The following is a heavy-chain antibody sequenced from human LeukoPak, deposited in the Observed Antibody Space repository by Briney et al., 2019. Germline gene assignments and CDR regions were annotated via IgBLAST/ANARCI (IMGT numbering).Heavy chain of an antibody. CDR3: ARSIPGPHCGGDGCPPTLPPFDL. D-gene: IGHD2-21*01. J-gene: IGHJ4*02. V-gene: IGHV3-53*01. CDR2: MYSGGTA. CDR1: GFVVNSKY. Sequence: GGSLRLSCAASGFVVNSKYMSWIRQAPGKELEWVSVMYSGGTAFYSDSVRGRFTISRDNSKNTLYLQMSGLKVEDTAVYYCARSIPGPHCGGDGCPPTLPPFDLWGQGPLVTVSS.